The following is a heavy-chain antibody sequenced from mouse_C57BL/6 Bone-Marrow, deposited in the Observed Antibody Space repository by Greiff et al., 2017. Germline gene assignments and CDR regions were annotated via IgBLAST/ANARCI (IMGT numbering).Heavy chain of an antibody. CDR2: IDPSDSYT. CDR3: ASEGWRGAMDY. J-gene: IGHJ4*01. D-gene: IGHD1-1*02. V-gene: IGHV1-69*02. CDR1: GYTFTSYW. Sequence: QVQLQQPGAELVKPGASVKMSCKASGYTFTSYWITWVKQRPGQGLEWIGEIDPSDSYTNYNQKFKGKATLTVDTSSSTAYMQLSSLTSEDSAVYYCASEGWRGAMDYWGQGISVTVSS.